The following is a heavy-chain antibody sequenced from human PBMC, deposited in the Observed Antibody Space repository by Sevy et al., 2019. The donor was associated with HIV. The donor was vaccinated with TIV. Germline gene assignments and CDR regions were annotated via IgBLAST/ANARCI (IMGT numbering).Heavy chain of an antibody. Sequence: GGSLRLSCVASGFDFRTYPMNWVRQAPGKGLEWISNIRAANSGTNYADSVKGRFTVSRDNAQNSLYLQMNSLRVEDSAVYYCVRDYVIAFDDWGHGVLVTVSS. CDR1: GFDFRTYP. D-gene: IGHD3-16*01. V-gene: IGHV3-48*04. J-gene: IGHJ4*01. CDR2: IRAANSGT. CDR3: VRDYVIAFDD.